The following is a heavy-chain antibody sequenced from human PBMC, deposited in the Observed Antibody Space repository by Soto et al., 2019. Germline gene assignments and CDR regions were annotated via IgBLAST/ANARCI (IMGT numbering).Heavy chain of an antibody. J-gene: IGHJ6*03. CDR1: GGSRSIHY. V-gene: IGHV4-59*11. CDR2: XYNNGXP. CDR3: ARVVSKYYFYYMDV. Sequence: XXTLSLTCTVSGGSRSIHYWTWMRQPPGKGLEWIGYXYNNGXPNYHTSLTSXXIISADMXXKQLSLNLSSVTVADTAVYYCARVVSKYYFYYMDVWGKGTTVTVSS. D-gene: IGHD4-4*01.